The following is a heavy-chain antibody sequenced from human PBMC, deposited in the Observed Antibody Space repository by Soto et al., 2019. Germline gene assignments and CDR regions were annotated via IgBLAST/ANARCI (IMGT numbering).Heavy chain of an antibody. D-gene: IGHD6-6*01. CDR1: GFTFDDYA. J-gene: IGHJ4*02. Sequence: GGSLRLSCAASGFTFDDYAMHWVRQAPGKGLEWVSGISWNSGSIGYADSVKGRFTISRDNAKNSLYLQMNSLRAEDTALYYCAKDMKVGKQLVPLYYFDYWGQGTLVTVSS. CDR3: AKDMKVGKQLVPLYYFDY. CDR2: ISWNSGSI. V-gene: IGHV3-9*01.